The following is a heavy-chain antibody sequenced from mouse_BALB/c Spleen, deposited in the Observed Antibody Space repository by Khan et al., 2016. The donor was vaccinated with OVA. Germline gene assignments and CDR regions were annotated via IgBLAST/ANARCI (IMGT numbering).Heavy chain of an antibody. CDR2: IWSGGTT. CDR3: ARNYDYGEGLAY. D-gene: IGHD2-4*01. Sequence: QVQLKESGPGLVQPSQSLSITCTVSGFSLTTYGVHWVRQSPGKGLEWLGVIWSGGTTDYSAAFISRLSITKDNSKSQVFFKMNSLQANDTAIYYWARNYDYGEGLAYWGQGTLVTVSA. V-gene: IGHV2-2*02. J-gene: IGHJ3*01. CDR1: GFSLTTYG.